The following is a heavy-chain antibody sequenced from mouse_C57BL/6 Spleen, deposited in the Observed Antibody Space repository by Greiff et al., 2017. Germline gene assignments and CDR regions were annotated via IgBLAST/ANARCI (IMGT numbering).Heavy chain of an antibody. CDR1: GYTFTSYW. CDR2: IDPSDSET. Sequence: QVQLQQPGAELVRPGSSVKLSCKASGYTFTSYWMHWVKQRPIQGLEWIGNIDPSDSETHYNQKFKDKATLTVDKSSSTAYMQLSSLTSADSAVYYCSRKGDSSGPWYFDVWGTGTTVTVAS. V-gene: IGHV1-52*01. D-gene: IGHD3-2*02. J-gene: IGHJ1*03. CDR3: SRKGDSSGPWYFDV.